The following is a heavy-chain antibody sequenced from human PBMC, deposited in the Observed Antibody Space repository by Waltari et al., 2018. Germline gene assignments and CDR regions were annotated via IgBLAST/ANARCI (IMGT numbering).Heavy chain of an antibody. J-gene: IGHJ4*02. Sequence: EVQLVESGGGSVQPGGSLRLPFAAPGFTSGTYIMHWVRQAPGKGLVWVSRINSDGSTTRYVDSVKGRFTISRDNAKNTLYLEMNSLRVEDTAMYYCARDLNYKVDYWGQGVLVTVSS. V-gene: IGHV3-74*01. CDR3: ARDLNYKVDY. CDR1: GFTSGTYI. CDR2: INSDGSTT. D-gene: IGHD1-7*01.